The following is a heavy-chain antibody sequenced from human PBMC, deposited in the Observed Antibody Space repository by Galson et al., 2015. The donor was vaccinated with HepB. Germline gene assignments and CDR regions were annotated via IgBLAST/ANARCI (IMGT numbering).Heavy chain of an antibody. CDR2: ISNDGNRK. CDR3: AKRGFCANGVCYPGHFDY. D-gene: IGHD2-8*01. V-gene: IGHV3-30*18. CDR1: GFIFSVFG. Sequence: SLRLSCAASGFIFSVFGMHWVRHAPGKGLEWVALISNDGNRKYYADSVKGRFTISRDNSKSTLFLEMNSLRAEDTAVYYCAKRGFCANGVCYPGHFDYWGQGTLVIVSS. J-gene: IGHJ4*02.